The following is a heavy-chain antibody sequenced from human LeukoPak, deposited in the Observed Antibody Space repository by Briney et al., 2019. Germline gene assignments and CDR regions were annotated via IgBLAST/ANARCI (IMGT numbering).Heavy chain of an antibody. J-gene: IGHJ6*02. Sequence: KASPTLSLTCPLAARSITSTCWSWARQHARNGLEWIVRIYTSGSTNYTPSLKSRLTMPVDTSKNQFPLKLNSVTAADTAVYYCARDATSSSSWYDYYYGMDVWGQGTTVTVSS. V-gene: IGHV4-4*07. CDR2: IYTSGST. D-gene: IGHD6-13*01. CDR1: ARSITSTC. CDR3: ARDATSSSSWYDYYYGMDV.